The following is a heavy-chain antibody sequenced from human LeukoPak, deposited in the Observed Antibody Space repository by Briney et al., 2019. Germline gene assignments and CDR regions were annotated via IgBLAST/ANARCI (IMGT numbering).Heavy chain of an antibody. J-gene: IGHJ4*02. CDR2: FDPEDGET. D-gene: IGHD6-19*01. CDR1: GYTLTELS. V-gene: IGHV1-24*01. Sequence: GASVKVSCKVSGYTLTELSMHWVRQAPGKRLEWMGGFDPEDGETIYAQKFQGRVTMTEDTSTDTAYMELSSLRSEDTAVYYCARTSSGWSYFDYWGQGTLVTVSS. CDR3: ARTSSGWSYFDY.